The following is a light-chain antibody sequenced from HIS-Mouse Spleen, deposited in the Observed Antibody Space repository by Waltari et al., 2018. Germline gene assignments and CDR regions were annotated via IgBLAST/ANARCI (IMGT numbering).Light chain of an antibody. CDR1: RSDVGSYDL. J-gene: IGLJ2*01. CDR3: CSYAGSSTVV. Sequence: QSALTQPASVSGSPGQSITISCTGTRSDVGSYDLVSWYQQHPGKAPKLMIYEGSKRPSGVSKRFSGSKSGNTAALTISGLQAEDEADYYCCSYAGSSTVVFGGGTKLTVL. CDR2: EGS. V-gene: IGLV2-23*01.